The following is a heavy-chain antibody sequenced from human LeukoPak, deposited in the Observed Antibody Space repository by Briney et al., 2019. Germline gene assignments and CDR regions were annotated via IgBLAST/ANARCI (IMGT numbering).Heavy chain of an antibody. CDR1: GFTFSNYW. D-gene: IGHD3-3*01. CDR2: INNDGSST. V-gene: IGHV3-74*01. Sequence: GGSLRLSCAASGFTFSNYWMHWVRQAPGKGLVWVSRINNDGSSTSYADSVKGRFTISRDNAKKTVYLQMNSLRAEDTAVYYCVKGVVTFSMDVWGKGTTVTVSS. J-gene: IGHJ6*03. CDR3: VKGVVTFSMDV.